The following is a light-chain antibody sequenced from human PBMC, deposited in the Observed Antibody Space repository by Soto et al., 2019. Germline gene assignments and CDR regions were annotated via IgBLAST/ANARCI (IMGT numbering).Light chain of an antibody. CDR2: GAS. Sequence: EIVMTQSPATLSVAPGERVTLSCRASQGVSRKLAWYQHKAGQAPRLLISGASAGATGIPARFSGSGSGTECTLTISSLQSEDCASYYCQQYHTWPITFGGGTKVEIK. CDR3: QQYHTWPIT. V-gene: IGKV3-15*01. CDR1: QGVSRK. J-gene: IGKJ4*01.